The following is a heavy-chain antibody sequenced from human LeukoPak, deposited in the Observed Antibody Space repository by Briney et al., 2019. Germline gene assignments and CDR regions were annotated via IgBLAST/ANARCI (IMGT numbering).Heavy chain of an antibody. CDR1: GGSFSGYY. Sequence: PSETLSLTCAVYGGSFSGYYWSWIRQPPGKGLEWIGEINHSGSTNYNPSLKSRVTISVDTSKNQFSLKLSSVTAADTAVYYCARGLGGSSWYGYWYFDLWGRGTLVTVSS. CDR2: INHSGST. V-gene: IGHV4-34*01. CDR3: ARGLGGSSWYGYWYFDL. J-gene: IGHJ2*01. D-gene: IGHD6-13*01.